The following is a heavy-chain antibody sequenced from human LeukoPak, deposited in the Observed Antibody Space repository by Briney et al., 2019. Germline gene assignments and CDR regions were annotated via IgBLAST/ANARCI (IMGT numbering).Heavy chain of an antibody. CDR1: GFTFSDSY. D-gene: IGHD1-7*01. Sequence: PGGSLRLSCAASGFTFSDSYMTWVRQAPGKGLEWLSYISGNSGDTNYADSVKGRFTISRDNAKNSLYLQMNSLRVEDTAVYYCARDPGTVRIWGQGTLVTVSS. CDR3: ARDPGTVRI. V-gene: IGHV3-11*06. CDR2: ISGNSGDT. J-gene: IGHJ4*02.